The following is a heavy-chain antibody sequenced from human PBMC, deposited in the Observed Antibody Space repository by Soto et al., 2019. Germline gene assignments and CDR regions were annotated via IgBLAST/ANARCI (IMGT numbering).Heavy chain of an antibody. V-gene: IGHV1-2*02. CDR1: GYTFSSYY. J-gene: IGHJ4*02. CDR2: INPQSDGT. Sequence: QVQLVQSGAEVKKPGASVTVSCKTSGYTFSSYYIHWMRQAPGQGLEWLGWINPQSDGTAYAPRFQGGXTXAXXMSISTVYMELRRLKSDDAAIYYCARGHGRQNFDYWGQGTLVSVSS. CDR3: ARGHGRQNFDY.